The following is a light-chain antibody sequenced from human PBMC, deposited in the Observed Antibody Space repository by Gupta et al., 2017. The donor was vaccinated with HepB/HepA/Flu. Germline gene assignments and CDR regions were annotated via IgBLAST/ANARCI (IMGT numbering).Light chain of an antibody. CDR1: QSVTSK. CDR3: QQYNAWPLT. Sequence: EIVMTQSPATLSVSPGERATLSCRASQSVTSKLAWYQQKPSQAPRATGIPARFSGSGSGTEFTLTISSLQSEDFAVYHCQQYNAWPLTFGQGTRLEIK. J-gene: IGKJ5*01. V-gene: IGKV3-15*01.